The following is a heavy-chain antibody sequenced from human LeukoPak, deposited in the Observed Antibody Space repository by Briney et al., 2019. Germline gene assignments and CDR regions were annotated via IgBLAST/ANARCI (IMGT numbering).Heavy chain of an antibody. CDR1: GFTFSDSG. CDR2: ISYDGSNK. J-gene: IGHJ4*02. Sequence: GGSLRLSCAASGFTFSDSGMHWVRQAPGKGLEWVAVISYDGSNKYYADSVKGRFTISRDNSKNTLYLQMNSLRAEDTAVYYCARDLGVVITGVDYWGQGTLVTVSS. V-gene: IGHV3-30*04. CDR3: ARDLGVVITGVDY. D-gene: IGHD3-22*01.